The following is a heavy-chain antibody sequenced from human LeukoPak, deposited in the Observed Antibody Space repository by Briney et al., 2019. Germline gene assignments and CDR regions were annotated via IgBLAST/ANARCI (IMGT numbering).Heavy chain of an antibody. CDR2: IYSGGST. CDR3: ARDPPAVAANTYG. Sequence: GGSLRLSCTASGVTVGNNYMNWVRQAPGKGLEWVSLIYSGGSTHYADSVKGRFTISRDNSKNTLYLQMNSLRVDDTAVYYCARDPPAVAANTYGWGQGTLVTVSS. CDR1: GVTVGNNY. J-gene: IGHJ4*02. D-gene: IGHD6-6*01. V-gene: IGHV3-66*01.